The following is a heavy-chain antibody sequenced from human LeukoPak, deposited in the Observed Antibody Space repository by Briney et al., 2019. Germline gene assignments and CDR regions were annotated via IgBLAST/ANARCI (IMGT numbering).Heavy chain of an antibody. J-gene: IGHJ3*02. D-gene: IGHD2-15*01. CDR3: ARDCSGGSCYGAFDI. Sequence: SQTLSLTCTVSGGSISSGDYYWSWIRQPPGKGLEWIGYIYYSGSTYYNPSLKSRVTISVDTSKNQFSLKLSSVTAADTAVYYCARDCSGGSCYGAFDIWGQGTMVTVSS. CDR2: IYYSGST. CDR1: GGSISSGDYY. V-gene: IGHV4-30-4*01.